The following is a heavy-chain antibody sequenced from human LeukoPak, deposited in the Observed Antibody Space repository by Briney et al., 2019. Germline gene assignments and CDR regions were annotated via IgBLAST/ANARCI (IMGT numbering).Heavy chain of an antibody. CDR1: EYSFTNYW. CDR3: ARRWGTYDILTGYYRDQDAFDI. Sequence: GESLKISCKGSEYSFTNYWIAWVRQMPGKGLECMGIIYPGDSDTRYSPSFRGQVTISVDKSINTAYLQWSSLKASDTAMYYCARRWGTYDILTGYYRDQDAFDIWGQGTMVTVSS. CDR2: IYPGDSDT. D-gene: IGHD3-9*01. J-gene: IGHJ3*02. V-gene: IGHV5-51*01.